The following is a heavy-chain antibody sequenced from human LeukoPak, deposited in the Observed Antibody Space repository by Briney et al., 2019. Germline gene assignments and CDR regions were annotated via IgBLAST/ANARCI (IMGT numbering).Heavy chain of an antibody. CDR3: AKGRTNYY. CDR1: GFTFSSYS. D-gene: IGHD1/OR15-1a*01. CDR2: ISSSRSNI. V-gene: IGHV3-21*04. Sequence: GGSLRLSCAASGFTFSSYSMNWVRQAPGKGLEWVSSISSSRSNIYYADSVKGRFTISRHNSNNTLYLQMNSLRAEDTAIYYCAKGRTNYYWGQGTLVTVSS. J-gene: IGHJ4*02.